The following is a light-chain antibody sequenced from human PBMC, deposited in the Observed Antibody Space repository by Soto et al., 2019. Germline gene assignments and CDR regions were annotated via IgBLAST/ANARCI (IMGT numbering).Light chain of an antibody. CDR2: GNS. J-gene: IGLJ1*01. Sequence: QSVLTQPPSVSEAPGQRVTISCTGSNSNIGAGYDVHWYQQLPGTAPKLLIYGNSNRPSGVPDRFSGSKSGTSASLTITGLQAEDEADYYCQSYGDSLSGYVFGTGTKVTGL. CDR1: NSNIGAGYD. V-gene: IGLV1-40*01. CDR3: QSYGDSLSGYV.